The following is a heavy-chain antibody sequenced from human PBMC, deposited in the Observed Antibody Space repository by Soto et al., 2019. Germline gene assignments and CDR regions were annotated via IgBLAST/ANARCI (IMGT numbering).Heavy chain of an antibody. Sequence: ASVKVSCKASGYTFTSYYMHWVRQAPGQGLEWMGIINPSGGSTSYAQKFQGRVTMTRDTSTSTVYMELSSLRSEDTAVYYCARTPHYYDSSGYYLFFDYWGRGTLVTVSS. CDR3: ARTPHYYDSSGYYLFFDY. CDR2: INPSGGST. J-gene: IGHJ4*02. CDR1: GYTFTSYY. D-gene: IGHD3-22*01. V-gene: IGHV1-46*03.